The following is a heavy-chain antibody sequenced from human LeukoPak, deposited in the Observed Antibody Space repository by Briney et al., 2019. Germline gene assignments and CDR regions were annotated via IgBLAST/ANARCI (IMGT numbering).Heavy chain of an antibody. D-gene: IGHD1-26*01. Sequence: SVKVSCKASGYSFTSYGISWVREAPGRGLEWVGYISAYDGETRYAQKLQGRVTLTTDASTGTVYMEMRRLRADDTAVYYCARGGKNYFDFWGQGTLVTVSS. V-gene: IGHV1-18*01. CDR2: ISAYDGET. CDR3: ARGGKNYFDF. CDR1: GYSFTSYG. J-gene: IGHJ4*02.